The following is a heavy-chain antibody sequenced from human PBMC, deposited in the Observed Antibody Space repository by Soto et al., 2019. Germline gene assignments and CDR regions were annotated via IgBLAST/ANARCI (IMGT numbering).Heavy chain of an antibody. CDR1: GVSISSGGYS. CDR2: IYHSGST. J-gene: IGHJ5*02. CDR3: ARVPSP. Sequence: SETLSLTCAVSGVSISSGGYSWRWIRQPPGKGLEWIGYIYHSGSTYYNPSLKSRVTISVDRSKNQFSLKLSSVTAADTAVYYCARVPSPWGQGTLVTVSS. V-gene: IGHV4-30-2*01.